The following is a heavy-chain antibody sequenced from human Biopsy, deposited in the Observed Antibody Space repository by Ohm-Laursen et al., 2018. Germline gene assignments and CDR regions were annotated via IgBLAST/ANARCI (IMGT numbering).Heavy chain of an antibody. CDR3: ARGRSHLLPDHDWFDP. CDR1: GFSLRNYT. Sequence: SLRLSCAASGFSLRNYTINWVRRAPGKGLEWVSSISRSTSHILYAETLKGRFTSSRDNAKNSVYLQMNSLRAEDTGVYYCARGRSHLLPDHDWFDPWGQGTLVTVSS. J-gene: IGHJ5*02. V-gene: IGHV3-21*06. D-gene: IGHD1-14*01. CDR2: ISRSTSHI.